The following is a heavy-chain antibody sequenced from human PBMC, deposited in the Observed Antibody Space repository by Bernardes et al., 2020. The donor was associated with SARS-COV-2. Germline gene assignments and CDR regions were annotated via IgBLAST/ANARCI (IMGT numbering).Heavy chain of an antibody. D-gene: IGHD6-6*01. Sequence: GGSLRLSCTASGFMFNNYGMHWVRQAPGKGLEWVAVIWFDGTYKYYADSVRGRFTISRDNSKNTLYLQMNSLRAEDTAVYYCAKFIEYNSSSKDWGQGTLVTVSS. V-gene: IGHV3-33*06. CDR1: GFMFNNYG. J-gene: IGHJ4*02. CDR2: IWFDGTYK. CDR3: AKFIEYNSSSKD.